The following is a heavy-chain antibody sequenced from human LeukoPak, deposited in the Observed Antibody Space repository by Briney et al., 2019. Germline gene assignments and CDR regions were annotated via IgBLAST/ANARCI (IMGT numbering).Heavy chain of an antibody. CDR1: GFTFTDFW. J-gene: IGHJ5*02. CDR3: ARDGPLRP. V-gene: IGHV3-7*01. Sequence: QTGGSLRLSCVASGFTFTDFWINWVRQAPGKGLEWVANIKEDGSEEHYLDSVKGRFTISTDKAKNTVYLQMNSLRAEDTAVYYCARDGPLRPWGQGTLVTVSS. CDR2: IKEDGSEE.